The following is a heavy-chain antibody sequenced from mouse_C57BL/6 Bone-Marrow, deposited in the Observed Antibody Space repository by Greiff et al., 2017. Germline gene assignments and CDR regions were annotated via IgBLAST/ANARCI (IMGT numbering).Heavy chain of an antibody. CDR2: IYPGNSDT. D-gene: IGHD2-10*02. J-gene: IGHJ3*01. V-gene: IGHV1-5*01. CDR1: GYTFTSYW. Sequence: EVHLVESGTVLARPGASVKMSCKTSGYTFTSYWMHWVKQRPGQGLEWIGAIYPGNSDTSYNQKFKGKAKLTAVTSASTAYMELSSLTNEDSAVYYCTSRYGNYEAWFAYWGQGTLVTVSA. CDR3: TSRYGNYEAWFAY.